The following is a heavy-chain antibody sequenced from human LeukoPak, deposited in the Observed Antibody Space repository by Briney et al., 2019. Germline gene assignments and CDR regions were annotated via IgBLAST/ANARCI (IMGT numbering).Heavy chain of an antibody. D-gene: IGHD4-17*01. CDR2: ISYIGST. Sequence: SETLSLTCTVSGGSFSSHYWSWIRQPPGKGLEWIGYISYIGSTNYNPSLKSRVTISVDTSKNQFSLKLSSVTAADTAVYYCARDPTTVTKGMDIWGQGTMVTVSS. V-gene: IGHV4-59*11. CDR3: ARDPTTVTKGMDI. J-gene: IGHJ3*02. CDR1: GGSFSSHY.